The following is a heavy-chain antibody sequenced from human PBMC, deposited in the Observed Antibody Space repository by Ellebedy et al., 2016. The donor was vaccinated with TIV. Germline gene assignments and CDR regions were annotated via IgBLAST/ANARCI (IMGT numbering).Heavy chain of an antibody. CDR3: ILSRFGELFSAKGGSDY. Sequence: PGGSLRLSCAASGFTFSGSAMHWVRQASGKGLEWVGRIRSKANSYATAYAASVKGRFTISRDDSKNTAYLQMNSLKTEETAVYYCILSRFGELFSAKGGSDYWGQGTLVTVSS. CDR2: IRSKANSYAT. CDR1: GFTFSGSA. D-gene: IGHD3-10*01. V-gene: IGHV3-73*01. J-gene: IGHJ4*02.